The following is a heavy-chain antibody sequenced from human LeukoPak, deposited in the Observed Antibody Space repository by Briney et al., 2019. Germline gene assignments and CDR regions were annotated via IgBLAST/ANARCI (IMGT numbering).Heavy chain of an antibody. Sequence: PGGSLRLSCAASGFTLSSNGIHWVRQAPGKGLEWVAFIRFDRGTQSYADAVTGRFIISSDNSKNTLYLHLNSLRAEDTALYFCARHWAWASDYWGQGSLVTVSS. V-gene: IGHV3-30*02. J-gene: IGHJ4*02. CDR3: ARHWAWASDY. CDR1: GFTLSSNG. CDR2: IRFDRGTQ. D-gene: IGHD3-16*01.